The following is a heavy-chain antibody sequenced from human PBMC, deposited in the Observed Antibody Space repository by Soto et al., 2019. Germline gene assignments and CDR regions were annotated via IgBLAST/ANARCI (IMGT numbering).Heavy chain of an antibody. V-gene: IGHV3-33*01. Sequence: GGSLRLSCSASGFTFSTYGMHWVRQAPGKGLEWVALIWYDGRKEDYADSVKGRFTISRDNSKNTLYLQMNSLRAEDTAVDYVARDRLIVSTITAFDYWGQGTPVTVPQ. CDR1: GFTFSTYG. J-gene: IGHJ4*02. D-gene: IGHD3-22*01. CDR3: ARDRLIVSTITAFDY. CDR2: IWYDGRKE.